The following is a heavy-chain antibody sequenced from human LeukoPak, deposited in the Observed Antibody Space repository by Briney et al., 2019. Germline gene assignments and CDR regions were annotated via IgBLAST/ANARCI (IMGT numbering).Heavy chain of an antibody. J-gene: IGHJ4*02. CDR2: ISGDGGGT. CDR1: GFTFDDYA. D-gene: IGHD3-16*02. Sequence: GGSLRLSCAASGFTFDDYAMHLVRQAPGKGLEWVSLISGDGGGTYYADSVKGRFTISRDNSKNSLYLQMNSLRTEDTALYYCAKDYAGTYYDYVWGSYRDNYFDYWGQGTLVTVSS. V-gene: IGHV3-43*02. CDR3: AKDYAGTYYDYVWGSYRDNYFDY.